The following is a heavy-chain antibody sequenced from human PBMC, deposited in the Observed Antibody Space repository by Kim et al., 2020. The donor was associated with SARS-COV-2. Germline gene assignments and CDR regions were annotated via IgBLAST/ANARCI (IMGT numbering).Heavy chain of an antibody. CDR3: ARNHVGITMIVVVAARFDP. J-gene: IGHJ5*02. D-gene: IGHD3-22*01. CDR1: GGSISSSSYY. CDR2: IYYSGST. Sequence: SETLSLTCTVSGGSISSSSYYWCWIHPPPGKGLEWMGIIYYSGSTYYNPSLKSRATISVNTTKNQFSLKLSSVTAADTAVYYCARNHVGITMIVVVAARFDPWGQGTLVTVSS. V-gene: IGHV4-39*01.